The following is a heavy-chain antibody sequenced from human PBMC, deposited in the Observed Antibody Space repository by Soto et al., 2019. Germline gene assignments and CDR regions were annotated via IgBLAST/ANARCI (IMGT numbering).Heavy chain of an antibody. CDR1: GGSFSGYY. J-gene: IGHJ4*02. CDR3: ARGPHGEMATITGYFDY. CDR2: INHSGST. V-gene: IGHV4-34*01. D-gene: IGHD5-12*01. Sequence: SETLSLTCAVYGGSFSGYYWSWIRQPPGKGLEWIGEINHSGSTNYNPSLKSRVTLSVDTSKNQFSLRLSSVTAADTAVYYCARGPHGEMATITGYFDYWGQGTLVTVSS.